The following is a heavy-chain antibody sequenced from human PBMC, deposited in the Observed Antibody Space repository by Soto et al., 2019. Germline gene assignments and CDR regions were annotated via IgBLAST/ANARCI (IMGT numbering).Heavy chain of an antibody. J-gene: IGHJ3*02. CDR1: GGAFGRYY. D-gene: IGHD6-13*01. Sequence: AETPVHTCAVSGGAFGRYYWSWVRAPPGKGLEWIRYIYSGGSTSYTPSLKTRLTISVDTSKNHFSLKLSSVSAADTDIYYCARVGKTSSNVAFDILGQGTKVT. CDR2: IYSGGST. CDR3: ARVGKTSSNVAFDI. V-gene: IGHV4-59*01.